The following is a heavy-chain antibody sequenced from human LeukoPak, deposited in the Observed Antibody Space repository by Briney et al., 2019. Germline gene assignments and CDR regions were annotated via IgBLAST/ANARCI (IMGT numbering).Heavy chain of an antibody. CDR2: ISSSSSYI. D-gene: IGHD3-10*01. J-gene: IGHJ6*03. CDR3: AREGTWFGELLFGEYYYYYMDV. V-gene: IGHV3-21*01. CDR1: GFTFSSYS. Sequence: NAGGSLRLACAASGFTFSSYSMNWVRQAPGKGLEWVSSISSSSSYIYYADSVKGRFTISRDNTKNSLYLQMNSLRAEDTAVYYCAREGTWFGELLFGEYYYYYMDVWGKGTTVTISS.